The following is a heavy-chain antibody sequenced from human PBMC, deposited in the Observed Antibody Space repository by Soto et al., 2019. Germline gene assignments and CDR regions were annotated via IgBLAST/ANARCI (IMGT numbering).Heavy chain of an antibody. Sequence: GASVKVSCKASGGTFTSYGISWVRQAPGQGLEWMGWISAYNGNTNYAQKLQGRVTMTTDTSTSTAYMELRSLRSDDTAVYYCAKVVAAAGTLSQPLPNDYWGQGTLVTVSS. CDR1: GGTFTSYG. CDR2: ISAYNGNT. J-gene: IGHJ4*02. V-gene: IGHV1-18*01. D-gene: IGHD6-13*01. CDR3: AKVVAAAGTLSQPLPNDY.